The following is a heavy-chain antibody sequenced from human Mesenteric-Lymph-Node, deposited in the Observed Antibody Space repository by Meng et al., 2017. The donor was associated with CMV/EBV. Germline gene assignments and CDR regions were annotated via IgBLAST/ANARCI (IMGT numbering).Heavy chain of an antibody. D-gene: IGHD1-14*01. Sequence: GESLKISCATSGFTFSTYSLNWVRQAPGKGLEWVSVISRDGANTYYADSVKGRFTISRDDSKNTLYLQMNSLRADDTAVYYCATYHRGPDYYLDHWGQGSLVTVSS. J-gene: IGHJ4*02. CDR3: ATYHRGPDYYLDH. CDR1: GFTFSTYS. CDR2: ISRDGANT. V-gene: IGHV3-23*03.